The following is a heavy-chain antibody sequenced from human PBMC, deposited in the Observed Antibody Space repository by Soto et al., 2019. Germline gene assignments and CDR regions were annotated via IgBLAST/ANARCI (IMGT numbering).Heavy chain of an antibody. CDR1: GGSFSGYY. D-gene: IGHD2-15*01. Sequence: SETLSLTCAVYGGSFSGYYWSWIRQPPGKGLEWIGEINHSGSTNYNPSLKSRVTISVDTSKNQFSLKLSSVTAADTAVYYCARELYHLDNGYCSGGSCYHQRHAFDIWGQGTMVTVSS. J-gene: IGHJ3*02. CDR2: INHSGST. V-gene: IGHV4-34*01. CDR3: ARELYHLDNGYCSGGSCYHQRHAFDI.